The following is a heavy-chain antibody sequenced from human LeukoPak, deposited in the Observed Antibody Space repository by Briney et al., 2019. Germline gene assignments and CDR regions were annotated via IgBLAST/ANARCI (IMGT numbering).Heavy chain of an antibody. D-gene: IGHD2-2*01. J-gene: IGHJ4*02. CDR2: I. CDR1: GFTFSSYS. V-gene: IGHV3-21*01. CDR3: ARDPSYRSSTSCLYGGGY. Sequence: GGSLRLSCAASGFTFSSYSMNWVRQAPGKGLEWVSSIKGRFTISRDNAKNSLYLQMNSLRAEDTAVYYCARDPSYRSSTSCLYGGGYWGQGTLVTVSS.